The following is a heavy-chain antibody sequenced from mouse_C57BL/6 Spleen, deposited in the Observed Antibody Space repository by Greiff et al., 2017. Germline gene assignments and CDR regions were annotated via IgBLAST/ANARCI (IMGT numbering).Heavy chain of an antibody. J-gene: IGHJ4*01. CDR1: GFTFSSYG. CDR2: ISSGGSDT. V-gene: IGHV5-6*01. D-gene: IGHD1-1*01. CDR3: VCLRTNGSSIYCAMDY. Sequence: EVHGVEPGGDLVKPGGSLKLSCAASGFTFSSYGMSWVRQTPDKRLEWVATISSGGSDTYYPDSVKGRFTISRDNAKNTLYLQMSSLKSEDTAVYYCVCLRTNGSSIYCAMDYWGQGTSVTVSS.